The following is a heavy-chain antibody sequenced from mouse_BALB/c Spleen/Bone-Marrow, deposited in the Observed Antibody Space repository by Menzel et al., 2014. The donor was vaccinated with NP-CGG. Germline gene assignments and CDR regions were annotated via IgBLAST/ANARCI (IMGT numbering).Heavy chain of an antibody. CDR2: INSGGVNT. CDR1: GFTFSSYG. J-gene: IGHJ4*01. V-gene: IGHV5-6*02. D-gene: IGHD4-1*01. Sequence: DVQLVESGGDLVKPGGSLKLSCAASGFTFSSYGMSWVRQTPDKRLEWVATINSGGVNTYYIDSVKGRFTTSRDNAKNTLYLQMSSLKSEDTAMYHCARRGNWDGRAAMDYWGQGTSVTVSS. CDR3: ARRGNWDGRAAMDY.